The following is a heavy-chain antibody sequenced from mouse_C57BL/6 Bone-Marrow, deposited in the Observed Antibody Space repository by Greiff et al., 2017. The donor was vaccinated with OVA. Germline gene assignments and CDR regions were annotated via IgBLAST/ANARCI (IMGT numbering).Heavy chain of an antibody. CDR1: GYTFTSYW. CDR3: TREGGYPYFDV. Sequence: VQLQQSGTVLARPGASVKMSCKTSGYTFTSYWMHWVKQRPGQGLEWIGAIYPGNSDTSYNQKFTGKAKLTAVTSASTAYMELSRLTNEDSAVYYCTREGGYPYFDVWGTGTTVTVSS. J-gene: IGHJ1*03. D-gene: IGHD2-2*01. CDR2: IYPGNSDT. V-gene: IGHV1-5*01.